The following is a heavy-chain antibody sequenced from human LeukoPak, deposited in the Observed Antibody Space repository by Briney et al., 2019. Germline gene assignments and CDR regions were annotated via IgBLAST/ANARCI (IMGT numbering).Heavy chain of an antibody. Sequence: GGSLRLSCAASGFTFSSYGMHWVRQAPGKGLEWVAVISYDGSNKYYADSVKGRFTISRDNSKNTLYLQMNSLRAEDTAVYYCAKDRIAARRYYYYMDAWGKGTTVTVSS. CDR3: AKDRIAARRYYYYMDA. CDR2: ISYDGSNK. J-gene: IGHJ6*03. V-gene: IGHV3-30*18. CDR1: GFTFSSYG. D-gene: IGHD6-6*01.